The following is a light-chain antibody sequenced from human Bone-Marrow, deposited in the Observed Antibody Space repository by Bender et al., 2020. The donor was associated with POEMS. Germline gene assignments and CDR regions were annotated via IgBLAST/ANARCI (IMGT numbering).Light chain of an antibody. V-gene: IGLV4-69*01. CDR2: LSSDGSH. Sequence: QLVLTQSPSASASLGASVRLTCTLSSGHSSYAIAWRQHQPEKGPRYLMKLSSDGSHSKEDGIPDRFSGSRSGAVRYLSISNLQSEDEADYYCQTWVSGIVTFGGGTKLTVL. J-gene: IGLJ2*01. CDR1: SGHSSYA. CDR3: QTWVSGIVT.